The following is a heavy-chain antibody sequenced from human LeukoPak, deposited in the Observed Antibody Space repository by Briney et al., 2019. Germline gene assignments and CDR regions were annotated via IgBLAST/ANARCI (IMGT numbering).Heavy chain of an antibody. CDR3: TRQAIVGGSYNYFDY. D-gene: IGHD1-26*01. J-gene: IGHJ4*02. Sequence: GGSLRLSCTASGFTFGDYAMSWVRQAPGKGLEWVGFIRSKAYGGTTEYAASVKGRFTISRDDSKSIAYLQMNSPKTEDTAVYYCTRQAIVGGSYNYFDYWGQGTLVTVSS. V-gene: IGHV3-49*04. CDR1: GFTFGDYA. CDR2: IRSKAYGGTT.